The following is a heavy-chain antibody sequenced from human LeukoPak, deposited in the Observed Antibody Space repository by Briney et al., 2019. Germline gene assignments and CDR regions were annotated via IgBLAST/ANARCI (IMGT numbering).Heavy chain of an antibody. CDR2: ISGSGGST. V-gene: IGHV3-23*01. J-gene: IGHJ3*02. Sequence: GGSLRLSSAASGFTFSSYAMSWVRQAPGKGLEWVSAISGSGGSTYYADSVKGRFTISRDNSKNTLYLQMNSLRAEDTAVYYCAKDRGYSYDGDAFDIWGQGTMVTVSS. D-gene: IGHD5-18*01. CDR3: AKDRGYSYDGDAFDI. CDR1: GFTFSSYA.